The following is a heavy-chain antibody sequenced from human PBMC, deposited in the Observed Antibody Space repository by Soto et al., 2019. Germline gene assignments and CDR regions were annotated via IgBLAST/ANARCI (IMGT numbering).Heavy chain of an antibody. V-gene: IGHV4-4*02. D-gene: IGHD3-10*01. Sequence: KPSETLSLTCAVSGGSISSSNWWSWVRQPPGKGLEWIGEIYHSGSTNYNPSLKSRVTISVDKSKNQFSLKLSSVTAADTAVYYCARLGELLPLNWFDPWGQGTLVTVSS. CDR1: GGSISSSNW. CDR2: IYHSGST. J-gene: IGHJ5*02. CDR3: ARLGELLPLNWFDP.